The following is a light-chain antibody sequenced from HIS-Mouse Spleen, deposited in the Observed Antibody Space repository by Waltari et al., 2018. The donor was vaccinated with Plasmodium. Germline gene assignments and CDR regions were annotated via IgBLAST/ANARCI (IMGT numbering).Light chain of an antibody. Sequence: QSALTQPASVSGSPGQSITISCTGTSSDVGSYNLVSWYQQHPGKAPKLMNYEGSTRPSGVSKRFSGSKSGNTASLTIAGLQAEDEADYYCCSYAGSSTFVFGGGTKLTVL. CDR1: SSDVGSYNL. V-gene: IGLV2-23*03. CDR2: EGS. J-gene: IGLJ3*02. CDR3: CSYAGSSTFV.